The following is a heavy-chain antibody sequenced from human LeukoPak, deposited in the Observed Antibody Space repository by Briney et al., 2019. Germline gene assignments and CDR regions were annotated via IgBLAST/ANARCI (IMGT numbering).Heavy chain of an antibody. Sequence: SETLSLTCTVSGGSISSGSYYWSWIRQPAGKGLEWIGRIYTSGSTNYNPSLKSRVTISVDTSKNQFSLKLSSVTAADTAVYYCARDYYGSGITNWFDPWGQGTLVTVSS. D-gene: IGHD3-10*01. CDR3: ARDYYGSGITNWFDP. V-gene: IGHV4-61*02. J-gene: IGHJ5*02. CDR1: GGSISSGSYY. CDR2: IYTSGST.